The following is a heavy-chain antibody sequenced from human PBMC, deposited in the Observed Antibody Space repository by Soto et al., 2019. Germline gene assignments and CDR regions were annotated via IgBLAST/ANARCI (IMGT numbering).Heavy chain of an antibody. CDR2: IYYSGST. Sequence: QVQLQESGPGLVKPSETLSLTCTVSGGSVSSGSYYWSWIRQPPGKGLEWIGYIYYSGSTNYNPSLKRRVTISVDTSKNQFSLKLSSVTAADTAVHYCARADLTKVRGVIENYYYYYGMDVWGQGTTVTVSS. D-gene: IGHD3-10*01. CDR3: ARADLTKVRGVIENYYYYYGMDV. J-gene: IGHJ6*02. CDR1: GGSVSSGSYY. V-gene: IGHV4-61*01.